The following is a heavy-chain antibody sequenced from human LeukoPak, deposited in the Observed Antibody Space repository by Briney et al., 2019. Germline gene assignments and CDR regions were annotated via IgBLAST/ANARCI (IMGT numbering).Heavy chain of an antibody. D-gene: IGHD3-22*01. CDR3: ARGRDHYDSSGYSY. V-gene: IGHV4-59*01. Sequence: SETLSLTCAVYGGSFSGYYWSWIRQPPGKGLEWIGYIYYSGSTNYNPSLKSRVTISVDTSKNQFSLKLSSVTAADTAVYYCARGRDHYDSSGYSYWGQGTLVTVSS. CDR1: GGSFSGYY. CDR2: IYYSGST. J-gene: IGHJ4*02.